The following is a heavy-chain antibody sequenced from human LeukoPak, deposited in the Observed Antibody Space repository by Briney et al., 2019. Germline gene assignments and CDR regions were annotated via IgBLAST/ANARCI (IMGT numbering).Heavy chain of an antibody. V-gene: IGHV4-30-2*01. CDR1: GGSISSGGYS. Sequence: SQTLSLTCAVSGGSISSGGYSWSWIRQPPGKGLEWIGYIYHGGSTYYNPPLKSRVTISVDRSKNQFSLKLSSVTAADTAVYYCARGVVAAVDYWGQGTLVTVSS. CDR3: ARGVVAAVDY. D-gene: IGHD2-15*01. J-gene: IGHJ4*02. CDR2: IYHGGST.